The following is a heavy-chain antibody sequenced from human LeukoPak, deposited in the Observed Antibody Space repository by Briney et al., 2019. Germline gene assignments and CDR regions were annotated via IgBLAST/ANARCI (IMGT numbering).Heavy chain of an antibody. V-gene: IGHV4-59*01. CDR1: GGSLSSYY. D-gene: IGHD4-23*01. CDR2: IYYSGST. J-gene: IGHJ5*02. Sequence: SETLSLTCTVSGGSLSSYYWSWIRQPPGKGLEWIGYIYYSGSTNYNPSLKSRVTISVDTSKNQFSLKLSSVTAADTAVYYCAGQVVMAGDWFDPWGQGTLVTVSS. CDR3: AGQVVMAGDWFDP.